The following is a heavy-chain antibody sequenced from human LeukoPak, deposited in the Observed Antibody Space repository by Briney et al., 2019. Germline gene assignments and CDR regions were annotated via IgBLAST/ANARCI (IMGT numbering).Heavy chain of an antibody. J-gene: IGHJ4*02. CDR2: IKQDGSEK. V-gene: IGHV3-7*01. D-gene: IGHD3-3*01. CDR1: GFTFSSYW. Sequence: GGSLRLSCAASGFTFSSYWMSWVRQAPGKGLEWVANIKQDGSEKYYVDSVKGRFTISRDNAKNSLYLQMNSLRAEDTAVYYCARGLDYDFWSGYYVYWGQGTLATVSS. CDR3: ARGLDYDFWSGYYVY.